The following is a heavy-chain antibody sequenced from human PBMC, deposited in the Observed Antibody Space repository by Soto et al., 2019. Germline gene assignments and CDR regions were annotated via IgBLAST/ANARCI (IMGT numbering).Heavy chain of an antibody. V-gene: IGHV1-69*04. CDR1: GFTFTSYG. CDR2: IIPILGIA. D-gene: IGHD3-10*01. CDR3: ARAGVAPPLGWFDP. Sequence: SVKVSCKASGFTFTSYGISWVRQAPGQGLEWMGRIIPILGIANYAQKFQGRVTITADKSTSTAYMELSSLRSEDTAVYYCARAGVAPPLGWFDPWGQGTLVTVSS. J-gene: IGHJ5*02.